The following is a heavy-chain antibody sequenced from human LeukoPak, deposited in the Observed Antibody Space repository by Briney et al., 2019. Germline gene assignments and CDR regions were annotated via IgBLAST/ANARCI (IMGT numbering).Heavy chain of an antibody. J-gene: IGHJ6*04. D-gene: IGHD2-2*01. CDR1: GFTFSSYG. V-gene: IGHV3-33*01. CDR2: IWYGGSEK. Sequence: GRSLRLSCAASGFTFSSYGMHWVRQAPGKGLEWVAVIWYGGSEKYYADSVRGRFTISRDNSKNTLYLQMNSPRAEDTAVYYCARWAAAMDVWGKGTTVTVSS. CDR3: ARWAAAMDV.